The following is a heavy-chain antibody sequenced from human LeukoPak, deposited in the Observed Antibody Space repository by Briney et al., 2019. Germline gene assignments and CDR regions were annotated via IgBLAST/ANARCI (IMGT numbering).Heavy chain of an antibody. V-gene: IGHV4-59*01. D-gene: IGHD3-22*01. CDR2: IYDSGST. Sequence: SENLSLTCTVSGGSISSYYWSWIRQPPGKGLEWIGNIYDSGSTNYNPSLKSRLTISVDTSKNQCSLKLSSVTAADTAVYYCARQSISGSSLSYFDYWGQGTLVNVSS. CDR1: GGSISSYY. CDR3: ARQSISGSSLSYFDY. J-gene: IGHJ4*02.